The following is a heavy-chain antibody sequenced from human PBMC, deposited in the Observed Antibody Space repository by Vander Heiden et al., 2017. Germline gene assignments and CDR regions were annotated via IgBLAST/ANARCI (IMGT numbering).Heavy chain of an antibody. Sequence: QVQLQPCGAGLLKPSDTLSLTCAVHGGSFSGYYSGWIRQPPGKGLEWIGEINHSGSTNYNPSLKSRVTIAVDTSKNQFSLKLSPVTAADTAVYYCARGPGYYGSGSYYKPQYYFDYWGQGTLVTVSS. CDR3: ARGPGYYGSGSYYKPQYYFDY. CDR1: GGSFSGYY. D-gene: IGHD3-10*01. J-gene: IGHJ4*02. V-gene: IGHV4-34*01. CDR2: INHSGST.